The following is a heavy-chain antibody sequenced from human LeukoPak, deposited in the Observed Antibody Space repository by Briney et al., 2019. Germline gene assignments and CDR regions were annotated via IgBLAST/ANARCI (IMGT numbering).Heavy chain of an antibody. D-gene: IGHD3-3*01. CDR2: IYPGDSDT. CDR1: GYSFTTHW. J-gene: IGHJ4*02. CDR3: ARAPSNYDFWSGYYLNY. Sequence: GESLKISCKASGYSFTTHWIGWVRQMPGKGLEWMGIIYPGDSDTRYSPSFQGHVTISADKSISTAYLQWSSLKASDTAMYYCARAPSNYDFWSGYYLNYWGQGTLVTVSS. V-gene: IGHV5-51*01.